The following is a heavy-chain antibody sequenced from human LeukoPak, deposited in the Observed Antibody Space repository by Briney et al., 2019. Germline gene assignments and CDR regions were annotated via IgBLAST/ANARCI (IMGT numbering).Heavy chain of an antibody. CDR2: INHSGST. J-gene: IGHJ4*02. Sequence: SETLSLTCAVYGGSFSGYYWSWLRQPPGKGLEWIGEINHSGSTNYNPSLKSRVTISVDTSKNQFSLKLSSVTAADTAVYYCARGGDGSSWADFDYWGQGTLVTVSS. D-gene: IGHD6-13*01. CDR1: GGSFSGYY. V-gene: IGHV4-34*01. CDR3: ARGGDGSSWADFDY.